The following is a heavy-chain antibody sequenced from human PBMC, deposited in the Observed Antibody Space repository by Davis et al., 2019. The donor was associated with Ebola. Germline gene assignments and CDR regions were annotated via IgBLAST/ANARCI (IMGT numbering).Heavy chain of an antibody. D-gene: IGHD3-10*01. CDR3: AKRHYYGSGSLDY. Sequence: GESPKISCAASGFTFSSYWMSWVRQAPGKGLEWVANIKQDGSNKYYADSVKGRFTISRDNSKNTLYLQMNSLRAEDTAVYYCAKRHYYGSGSLDYWGQGILVTVSS. CDR2: IKQDGSNK. V-gene: IGHV3-7*03. J-gene: IGHJ4*02. CDR1: GFTFSSYW.